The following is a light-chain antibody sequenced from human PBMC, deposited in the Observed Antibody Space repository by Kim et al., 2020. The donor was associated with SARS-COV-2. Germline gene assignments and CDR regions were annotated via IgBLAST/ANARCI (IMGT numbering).Light chain of an antibody. J-gene: IGLJ3*02. CDR3: VTWDDTLTGPV. CDR1: RSNIGSNY. V-gene: IGLV1-47*01. Sequence: GQRVTISCSGSRSNIGSNYVYWYQQFPGTAPKLLIYRNDQRPSGVPARLSASKSGTSASLAISGLRSEDEATYHCVTWDDTLTGPVFGGGTQLTVL. CDR2: RND.